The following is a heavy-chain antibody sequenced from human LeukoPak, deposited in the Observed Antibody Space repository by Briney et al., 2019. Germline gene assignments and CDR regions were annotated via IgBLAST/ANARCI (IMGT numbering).Heavy chain of an antibody. CDR3: ARDNGEWRLNWFDH. D-gene: IGHD2-8*01. CDR1: GFTFTSYG. J-gene: IGHJ5*02. CDR2: IWDDGNNK. V-gene: IGHV3-33*01. Sequence: PGGSLRLSCAASGFTFTSYGMHWVRQAPGKGLDWVALIWDDGNNKYYADSVKGRFTISRDNSKNTLYLQMNGLRAEDTAVYYCARDNGEWRLNWFDHWGQGTLVTVSS.